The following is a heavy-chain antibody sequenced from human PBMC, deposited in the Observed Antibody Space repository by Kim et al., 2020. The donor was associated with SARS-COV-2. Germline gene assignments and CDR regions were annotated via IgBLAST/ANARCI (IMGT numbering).Heavy chain of an antibody. J-gene: IGHJ6*02. CDR2: ISSSSSYI. V-gene: IGHV3-21*01. CDR1: VFTFSSYS. Sequence: GGSLRLSCAASVFTFSSYSVNWVRQAPGKGLEWVSSISSSSSYIYYADSLKGRFTISRDNAKNSLYLQMNSLRAEETAVYYCAADGSGTNYYGMDVWGQGTTVTVSS. D-gene: IGHD1-7*01. CDR3: AADGSGTNYYGMDV.